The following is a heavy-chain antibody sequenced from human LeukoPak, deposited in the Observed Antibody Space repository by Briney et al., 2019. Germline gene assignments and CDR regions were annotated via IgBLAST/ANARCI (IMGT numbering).Heavy chain of an antibody. Sequence: PSQTLSLTCTVSGGSISSESYYWSWIRQPAGKGLEWIGRIYASGSSNYNPSLKSRVTISLDTSKSQFSLKLTSVTAADTAVYYCARGIVPAAIWGIDYWGQGAQVVVSS. CDR1: GGSISSESYY. D-gene: IGHD2-2*01. CDR3: ARGIVPAAIWGIDY. V-gene: IGHV4-61*02. J-gene: IGHJ4*02. CDR2: IYASGSS.